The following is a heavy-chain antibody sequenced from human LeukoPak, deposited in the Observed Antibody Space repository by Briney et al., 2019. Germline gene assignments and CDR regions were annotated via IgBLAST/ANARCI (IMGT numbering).Heavy chain of an antibody. J-gene: IGHJ3*02. Sequence: TGGSLRLSCAASGFIVSSNYMSWVRQAPGKGLEWVSVIYSGGRTYYADSVKGRFTISRDNAKNSLYLQMNSLRDEDTAVYYCARDAPGSGIAFHIWGQGTMVTVSS. CDR1: GFIVSSNY. D-gene: IGHD3-10*01. CDR2: IYSGGRT. V-gene: IGHV3-53*01. CDR3: ARDAPGSGIAFHI.